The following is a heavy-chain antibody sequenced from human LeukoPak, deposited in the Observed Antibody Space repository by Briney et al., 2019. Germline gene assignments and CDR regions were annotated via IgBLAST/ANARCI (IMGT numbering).Heavy chain of an antibody. Sequence: GGSLRLSCAASGFTFSSYEMNWVRQAPGKGLEWVSYISSSGSTIYYADSVKGRFTISRDNAKNSLYLQMNSLRAEDTAVYYCARVSWLLSSPDYWGQGTLVTVSS. CDR1: GFTFSSYE. CDR2: ISSSGSTI. J-gene: IGHJ4*02. CDR3: ARVSWLLSSPDY. V-gene: IGHV3-48*03. D-gene: IGHD2-2*01.